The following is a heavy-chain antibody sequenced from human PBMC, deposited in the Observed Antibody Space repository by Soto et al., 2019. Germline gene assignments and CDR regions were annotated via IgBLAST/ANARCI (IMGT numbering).Heavy chain of an antibody. Sequence: EVQLVESGGGLVQPGGSLRLSCAASGFTFSSYEMNWVRQAPGKGLEWVSYISSSGSTIYYADSVKGRFTISRDNAKNSLYLQMNSLRAEDTAVYYCARGDSSSWYGVIAFDIWGQVTMVTVSS. CDR3: ARGDSSSWYGVIAFDI. V-gene: IGHV3-48*03. CDR2: ISSSGSTI. CDR1: GFTFSSYE. D-gene: IGHD6-13*01. J-gene: IGHJ3*02.